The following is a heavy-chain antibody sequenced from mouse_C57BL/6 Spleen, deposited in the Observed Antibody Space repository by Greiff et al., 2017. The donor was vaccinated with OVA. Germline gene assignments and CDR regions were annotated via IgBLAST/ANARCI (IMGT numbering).Heavy chain of an antibody. CDR3: ARDLYYGSQYYAMDY. D-gene: IGHD1-1*01. CDR2: ISDGGSYT. CDR1: GFTFSSYA. J-gene: IGHJ4*01. Sequence: EVQLVESGGGLVKPGGSLKLSCAASGFTFSSYAMSWVRQTPEKRLEWVATISDGGSYTYYPDNVKGRFTISRDNAKNNLYLQKSHLKSEDTAMYYCARDLYYGSQYYAMDYWGQGTSVTVSS. V-gene: IGHV5-4*01.